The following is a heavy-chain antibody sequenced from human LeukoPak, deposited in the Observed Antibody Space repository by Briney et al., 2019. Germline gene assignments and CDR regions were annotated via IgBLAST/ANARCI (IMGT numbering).Heavy chain of an antibody. Sequence: PSETLSLTCTVSGGSISSSSYYWGWIRQPPGKGLEWIGSIYYSGSTYYNPSLKSRVTISVDTSKNQFSLKLSSVTAADTAVYYCARTLSSSWYSSYNWFDPWGQGTLVTVSS. J-gene: IGHJ5*02. CDR1: GGSISSSSYY. D-gene: IGHD6-13*01. V-gene: IGHV4-39*01. CDR2: IYYSGST. CDR3: ARTLSSSWYSSYNWFDP.